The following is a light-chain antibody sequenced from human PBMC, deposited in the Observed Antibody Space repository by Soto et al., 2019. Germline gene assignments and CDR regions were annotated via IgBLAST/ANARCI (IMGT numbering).Light chain of an antibody. CDR1: QTIRNN. V-gene: IGKV3-15*01. J-gene: IGKJ4*01. CDR3: QQYNSCPST. CDR2: VAS. Sequence: EIVMTQSPATLSVSPGERATLSCRASQTIRNNLAWYQQKPGQAPRLLIYVASTRATDIPASFSGSGSGTDFTLTISSLQSEDFAFYYCQQYNSCPSTFGCGTNVAIK.